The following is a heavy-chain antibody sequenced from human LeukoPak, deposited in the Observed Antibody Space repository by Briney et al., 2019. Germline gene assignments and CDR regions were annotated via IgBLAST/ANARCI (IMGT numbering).Heavy chain of an antibody. V-gene: IGHV1-69*05. D-gene: IGHD3/OR15-3a*01. J-gene: IGHJ6*03. Sequence: GASVKVSCKASGGTFSSYAISWVRQAPGQGLEWMGGIIPIFGTANYAQKFQGRVTITTDESTSTAYMELSSLRSEDTAVYYCARNNLDAYYNYMDVWGKGTTVTVSS. CDR3: ARNNLDAYYNYMDV. CDR2: IIPIFGTA. CDR1: GGTFSSYA.